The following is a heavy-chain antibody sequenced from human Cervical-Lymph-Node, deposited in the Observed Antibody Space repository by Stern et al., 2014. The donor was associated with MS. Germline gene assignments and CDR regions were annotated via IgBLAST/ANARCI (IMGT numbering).Heavy chain of an antibody. V-gene: IGHV4-31*03. CDR1: GGSISSGGYY. Sequence: QVQLVESGPGLVKPSQTLSLTCTVSGGSISSGGYYWSWIRPHPGRGLEWIGYVFYVGYTYYNPSLKGRLTISVDTSKNQFSLRVSSATAADTAVYYCARANRGMTPLNYWGQGILVTVSS. CDR2: VFYVGYT. J-gene: IGHJ4*02. CDR3: ARANRGMTPLNY.